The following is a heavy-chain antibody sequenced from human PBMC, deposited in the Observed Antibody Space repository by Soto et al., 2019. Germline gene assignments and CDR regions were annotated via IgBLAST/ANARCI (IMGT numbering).Heavy chain of an antibody. CDR1: GFTVSSNY. CDR2: IYSGGST. V-gene: IGHV3-53*01. Sequence: GGSLRLSCAASGFTVSSNYMSWVRQAPGKGLEWVSVIYSGGSTYYADSVKGRFTISRDNSKNTLYLQMNSLRAEDTAVYYCARGGWGDYDSSATRDGSWFDPWGQGTLVTVSS. D-gene: IGHD3-22*01. CDR3: ARGGWGDYDSSATRDGSWFDP. J-gene: IGHJ5*02.